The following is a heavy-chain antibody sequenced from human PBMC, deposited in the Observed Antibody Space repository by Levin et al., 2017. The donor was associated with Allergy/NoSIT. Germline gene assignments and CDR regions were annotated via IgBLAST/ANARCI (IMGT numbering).Heavy chain of an antibody. V-gene: IGHV3-23*01. CDR3: VSYRDGAYINSAY. CDR2: ISGESRTI. Sequence: GGSLRLSCVVSGFTFSSYAMSWIRQTPDKGLEWISIISGESRTIYYADSVRGLFTISRDNSKNTLYLQMNSLTAEDTALYYCVSYRDGAYINSAYWGQGTLVTVSS. D-gene: IGHD2/OR15-2a*01. CDR1: GFTFSSYA. J-gene: IGHJ4*02.